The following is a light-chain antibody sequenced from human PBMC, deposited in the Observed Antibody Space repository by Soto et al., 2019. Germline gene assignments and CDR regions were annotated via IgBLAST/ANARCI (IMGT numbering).Light chain of an antibody. J-gene: IGKJ2*01. CDR3: QQYGISPET. V-gene: IGKV3-20*01. CDR1: QSVSNNY. CDR2: GAS. Sequence: EIVLAQSPGTLTLSPGERATLSCRASQSVSNNYLAWYQQKPGQAPRLLIYGASSRATGIADRFSGSGSGTDFAVTISRLEPEDFAVYYCQQYGISPETFGQGTKVDIK.